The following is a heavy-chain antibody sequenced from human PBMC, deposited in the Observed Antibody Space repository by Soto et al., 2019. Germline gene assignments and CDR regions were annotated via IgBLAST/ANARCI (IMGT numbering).Heavy chain of an antibody. Sequence: GGSLRLSCAAAGFTFSNYAMSWVRQAPGKGLEWVSGISGLGVSSYHADSVKGRFTISRDNSKNTLYLQMNSLTVEDTAVYFCVKEHMTTTDYYFYGLDVCGQGTMVTVPS. J-gene: IGHJ6*02. V-gene: IGHV3-23*01. D-gene: IGHD1-1*01. CDR1: GFTFSNYA. CDR2: ISGLGVSS. CDR3: VKEHMTTTDYYFYGLDV.